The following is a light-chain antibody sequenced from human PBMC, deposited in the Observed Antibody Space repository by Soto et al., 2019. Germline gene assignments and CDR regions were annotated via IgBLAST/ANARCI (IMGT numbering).Light chain of an antibody. Sequence: QSALTQPASVSGSPGRSITISCSGTSSDDGAYNYVSWYQQHPGKAPKLLLYAVSHRPSGVSNRFSGSKSGNTASLTISGLRAEAEGDYSGGSVKRSSTLRPLEVVIGGGTKLPVL. CDR3: GSVKRSSTLRPLEVV. CDR2: AVS. CDR1: SSDDGAYNY. V-gene: IGLV2-14*01. J-gene: IGLJ2*01.